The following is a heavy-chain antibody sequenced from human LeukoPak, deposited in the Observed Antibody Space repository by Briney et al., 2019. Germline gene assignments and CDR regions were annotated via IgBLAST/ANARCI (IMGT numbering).Heavy chain of an antibody. J-gene: IGHJ3*02. CDR3: ARVAPIVVVPAANAFDI. CDR1: GGSISSYY. Sequence: SETLSLICTVSGGSISSYYWSWIRQPPGKGLEWIGCIYYIGSTNYNPSLKSRVTISIDTSKNQFSLKLSSVTAADTAMYYCARVAPIVVVPAANAFDIWGQGTMVTVSS. V-gene: IGHV4-59*01. D-gene: IGHD2-2*01. CDR2: IYYIGST.